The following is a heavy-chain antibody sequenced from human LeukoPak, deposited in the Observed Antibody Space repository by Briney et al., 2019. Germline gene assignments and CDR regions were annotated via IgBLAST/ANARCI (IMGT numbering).Heavy chain of an antibody. CDR1: SGSISSGTHY. J-gene: IGHJ4*02. V-gene: IGHV4-31*01. CDR2: IFHSGST. CDR3: ARVLTIGGMRFDS. Sequence: SETLSLTYNVSSGSISSGTHYWSWVRQRPGKGLEWIGHIFHSGSTYYNPSLQSQSIISIDTSKNQFSLNLNSVTAADTAVYYCARVLTIGGMRFDSWGQGTLVTVSS. D-gene: IGHD3-10*01.